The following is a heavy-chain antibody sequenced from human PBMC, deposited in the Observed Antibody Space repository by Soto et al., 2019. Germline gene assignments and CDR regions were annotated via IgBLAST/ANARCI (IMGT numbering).Heavy chain of an antibody. CDR1: GGTLSSYA. CDR3: AREIGVRGVIITYDPHYYYYGMDV. CDR2: IIPIFGTA. Sequence: SVKVSCKASGGTLSSYAISWVRQAPGQGLEWMGGIIPIFGTANYAQKFQGRVTITADESTSTAYMELSSLRSEDTAVYYCAREIGVRGVIITYDPHYYYYGMDVWGQGTTVTVSS. J-gene: IGHJ6*02. D-gene: IGHD3-10*01. V-gene: IGHV1-69*13.